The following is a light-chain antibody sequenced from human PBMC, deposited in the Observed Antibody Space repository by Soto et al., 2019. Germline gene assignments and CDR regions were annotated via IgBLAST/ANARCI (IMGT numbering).Light chain of an antibody. Sequence: DIQMTQYPSSLSASVGDRVTITCRASQSISSYLNWYQQKPGKAPKLLIYAASSLQSGVPSRFSGSGSGTDFTLTISCLQSEDIATYYCQQSYSTPRTFGRGTKVEI. J-gene: IGKJ4*02. CDR2: AAS. CDR1: QSISSY. CDR3: QQSYSTPRT. V-gene: IGKV1-39*01.